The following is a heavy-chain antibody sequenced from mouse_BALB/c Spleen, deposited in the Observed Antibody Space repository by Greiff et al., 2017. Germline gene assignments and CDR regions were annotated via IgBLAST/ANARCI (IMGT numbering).Heavy chain of an antibody. CDR3: AREDYGSSWYFDV. CDR1: GFTFSSYA. J-gene: IGHJ1*01. V-gene: IGHV5-6-5*01. CDR2: ISSGGST. Sequence: EVMLVESGGGLVKPGGSLKLSCAASGFTFSSYAMSWVRQTPEKRLEWVASISSGGSTYYPDSVKGRFTISRDNARNILYLQMSSLRSEDTAMYYCAREDYGSSWYFDVWGAGTTVTVSS. D-gene: IGHD1-1*01.